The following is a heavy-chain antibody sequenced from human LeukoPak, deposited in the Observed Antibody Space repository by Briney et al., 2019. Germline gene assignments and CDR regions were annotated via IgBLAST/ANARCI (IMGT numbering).Heavy chain of an antibody. J-gene: IGHJ4*02. CDR1: GGSISSYY. CDR2: IYYSGST. D-gene: IGHD6-19*01. V-gene: IGHV4-59*08. Sequence: PSETLSLTCTVSGGSISSYYWSWIRQPPGKGLEWIGYIYYSGSTNYNPSLKSRVTISVDTSKNQFSLKLSSVTAADTAVYYCARRRYSSGWDYWGQGTLVTVSS. CDR3: ARRRYSSGWDY.